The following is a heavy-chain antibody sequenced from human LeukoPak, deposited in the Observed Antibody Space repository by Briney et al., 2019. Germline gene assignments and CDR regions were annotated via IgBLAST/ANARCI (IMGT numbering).Heavy chain of an antibody. V-gene: IGHV4-34*01. CDR2: INHSGST. D-gene: IGHD4-23*01. CDR3: ARNSSPYYYYYYMDV. Sequence: SETLSLTCAVYGGSFSGYYWSWIRQPPGKGLEWIGEINHSGSTNYNPSLKSRVTISVDTSQNQFSLKLSSVTAADTAVYYCARNSSPYYYYYYMDVWGKGTTVTVSS. J-gene: IGHJ6*03. CDR1: GGSFSGYY.